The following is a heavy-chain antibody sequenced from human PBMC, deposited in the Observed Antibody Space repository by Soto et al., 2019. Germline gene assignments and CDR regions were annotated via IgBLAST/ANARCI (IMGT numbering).Heavy chain of an antibody. J-gene: IGHJ4*02. D-gene: IGHD5-12*01. V-gene: IGHV4-30-2*01. CDR3: AREARGGYSGILVY. Sequence: SETLSLTCAVSGGSISSGGYSWSWIRQPPGKGLEWIGYIYHSGSTYYNPSLKSRVTISVDRSKNQFSLKLSSVTAADTAVYYCAREARGGYSGILVYWGQGTLFTSPQ. CDR2: IYHSGST. CDR1: GGSISSGGYS.